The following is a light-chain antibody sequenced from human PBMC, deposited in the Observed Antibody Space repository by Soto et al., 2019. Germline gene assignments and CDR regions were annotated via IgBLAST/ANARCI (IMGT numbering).Light chain of an antibody. CDR1: QSIRNN. Sequence: EIVMTQSPATLSVVPGERATLSCRASQSIRNNLAWYQQKPGQAPRLLIYRASTRATGIPARFSGSGSGTEFTLTISSLQSEDFAVYHCQQFNEWPRTFGPGTNVDIK. V-gene: IGKV3-15*01. CDR2: RAS. CDR3: QQFNEWPRT. J-gene: IGKJ3*01.